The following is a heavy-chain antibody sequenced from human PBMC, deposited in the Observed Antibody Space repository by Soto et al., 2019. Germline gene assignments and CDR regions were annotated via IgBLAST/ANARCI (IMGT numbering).Heavy chain of an antibody. CDR2: VYYNGSP. J-gene: IGHJ3*02. D-gene: IGHD3-16*01. CDR3: ARQTYLTYFDI. CDR1: RGSIQSSTYY. V-gene: IGHV4-39*01. Sequence: QLQLHESGPGLLKPSETLSLTCTVSRGSIQSSTYYWGWIRQPPGKGLEWIGTVYYNGSPYFNPSLKSRLTLSADPSQNQFSLRLASVTAADTAVYYCARQTYLTYFDIWGQGTMVTVSS.